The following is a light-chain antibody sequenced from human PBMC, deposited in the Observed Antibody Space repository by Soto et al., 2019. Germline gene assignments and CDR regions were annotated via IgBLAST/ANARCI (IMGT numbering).Light chain of an antibody. CDR2: GAS. J-gene: IGKJ1*01. CDR1: LGISIN. CDR3: QQSSKWPRT. V-gene: IGKV3-15*01. Sequence: EIVMSQSAAALSVSPRERVTLSCRASLGISINLAWYQQRPGQPPRLLIYGASTRAAGISARFSGSGSGTEFTLTISSLQSEDFAVYYCQQSSKWPRTFGQGTKVDIK.